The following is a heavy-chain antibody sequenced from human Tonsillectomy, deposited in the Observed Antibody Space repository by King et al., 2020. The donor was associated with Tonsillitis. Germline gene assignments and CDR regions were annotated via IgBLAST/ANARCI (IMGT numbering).Heavy chain of an antibody. CDR1: WFPVSSTS. CDR2: IYSGGST. CDR3: ASRRRHVEERRGEEDD. J-gene: IGHJ4*02. Sequence: VQLVASVGCLLPPGGSLRLSCSASWFPVSSTSLSLVRQAPGKWLEWVSVIYSGGSTYYADSVKGRFTISRDNSKNTLYLQMNSLRAEDPEGEDGASRRRHVEERRGEEDDWGQGTRGT. V-gene: IGHV3-53*01. D-gene: IGHD3-16*01.